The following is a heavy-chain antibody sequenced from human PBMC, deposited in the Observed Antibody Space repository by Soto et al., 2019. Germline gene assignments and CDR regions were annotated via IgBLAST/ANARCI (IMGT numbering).Heavy chain of an antibody. CDR1: GFTFSSYG. CDR2: IWYDGSSK. CDR3: AKREDYTMVRGPRGYYMDV. J-gene: IGHJ6*03. D-gene: IGHD3-10*01. V-gene: IGHV3-30*02. Sequence: PGGSLRLSCAASGFTFSSYGMHWVRQAPGKGLEWVAVIWYDGSSKYYADSVKGRFTISRDNSKNTLHLQMNSLRAEDTAVYYCAKREDYTMVRGPRGYYMDVWGKGTTVTVSS.